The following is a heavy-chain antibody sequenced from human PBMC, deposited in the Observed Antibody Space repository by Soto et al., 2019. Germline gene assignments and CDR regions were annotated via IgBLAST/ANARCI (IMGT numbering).Heavy chain of an antibody. CDR2: ISGSGGST. J-gene: IGHJ5*02. CDR1: GFTFSSYA. CDR3: ACVPQITMIVVATQSIPFDP. V-gene: IGHV3-23*01. D-gene: IGHD3-22*01. Sequence: EVQLLESGGGLVQPGGSLRLSCAASGFTFSSYAMSWVRQAPGKGLEWVSAISGSGGSTYYADSVKGRFTISRDNSKNTLYLQMNSLRAEDTAVYYCACVPQITMIVVATQSIPFDPWGQGTLVTVSS.